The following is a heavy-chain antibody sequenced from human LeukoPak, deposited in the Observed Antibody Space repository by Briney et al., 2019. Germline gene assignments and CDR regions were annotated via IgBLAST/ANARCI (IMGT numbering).Heavy chain of an antibody. D-gene: IGHD1-26*01. CDR3: ARDMVGAEFDP. V-gene: IGHV4-31*03. Sequence: SETLSLTCTVSGGSISSGGYYWSWIRQHPGKGLGWIGYIYYSGSTYYNPSLKSRVTISVDTSKNQFSLKLSSVTAADTAVYYCARDMVGAEFDPWGQGTLVTVSS. J-gene: IGHJ5*02. CDR2: IYYSGST. CDR1: GGSISSGGYY.